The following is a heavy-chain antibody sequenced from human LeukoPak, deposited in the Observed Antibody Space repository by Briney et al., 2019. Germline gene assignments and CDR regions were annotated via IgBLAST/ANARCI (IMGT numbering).Heavy chain of an antibody. CDR3: ARRYQLLWGNYYYYYMDV. J-gene: IGHJ6*03. CDR1: GFTFFNYA. D-gene: IGHD2-2*01. Sequence: GGSLRLSCAASGFTFFNYAMSWVRQSPGKGLEWVSIISGSGGNTNYADSVKGRFTISRDNSNNTLYLQMNSLRAEDTAVYYCARRYQLLWGNYYYYYMDVWGKGTTVTVSS. CDR2: ISGSGGNT. V-gene: IGHV3-23*01.